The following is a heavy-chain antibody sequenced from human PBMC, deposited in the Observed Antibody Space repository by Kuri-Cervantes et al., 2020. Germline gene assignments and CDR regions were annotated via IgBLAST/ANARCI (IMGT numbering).Heavy chain of an antibody. J-gene: IGHJ3*02. CDR1: GDSFSSNSAA. CDR2: TYYRSKWYN. D-gene: IGHD6-19*01. V-gene: IGHV6-1*01. Sequence: LRLSCAISGDSFSSNSAAWNWIRQSPSRGLEWLGRTYYRSKWYNDYAVSVKGRITINPDTSKNQCSLQLNSVTPEDTAVYYCARDRGDSSGWSDAFDIWGQGTMVTVSS. CDR3: ARDRGDSSGWSDAFDI.